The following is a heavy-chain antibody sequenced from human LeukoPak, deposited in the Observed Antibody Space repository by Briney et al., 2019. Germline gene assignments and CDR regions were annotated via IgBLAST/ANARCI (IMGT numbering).Heavy chain of an antibody. V-gene: IGHV1-2*04. CDR3: ARSGFGESLDY. Sequence: ASVKVSCTASGFTFTGYYMHWVRQAPGQGLEWMGWINPNSGGTNYAQKFQGWVTMTRDTSISTAYMELSRLRSDDTAVYYCARSGFGESLDYWGQGTLVTVSS. CDR1: GFTFTGYY. CDR2: INPNSGGT. J-gene: IGHJ4*02. D-gene: IGHD3-10*01.